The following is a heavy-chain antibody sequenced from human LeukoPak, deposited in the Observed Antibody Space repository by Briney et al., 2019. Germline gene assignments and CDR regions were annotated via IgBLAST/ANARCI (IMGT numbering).Heavy chain of an antibody. D-gene: IGHD4-4*01. Sequence: GGSLRLSCAASGFTFSDYYMSWIRQAPGKGLEWVSYISSSGSTIYYADSVKGRFTISRDNAKNSLYLQMNSLRAEDTALYYCAKDISVTSRSDGMDVWGQGTTVTVSS. CDR1: GFTFSDYY. V-gene: IGHV3-11*01. CDR3: AKDISVTSRSDGMDV. CDR2: ISSSGSTI. J-gene: IGHJ6*02.